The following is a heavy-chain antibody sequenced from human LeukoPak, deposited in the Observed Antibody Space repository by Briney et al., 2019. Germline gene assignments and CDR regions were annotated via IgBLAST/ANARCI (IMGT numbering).Heavy chain of an antibody. CDR1: GGSISRYY. CDR2: IYYSGST. J-gene: IGHJ4*02. D-gene: IGHD3-22*01. Sequence: SETLSLTCTVSGGSISRYYWSWIRQPPGKGLEWIGYIYYSGSTNYNPSLKSRVTISVDTSKNQFSLKLSSVTAADTAVYYCARGYYYDSSGYYSLDYWGQGTLVTVSS. V-gene: IGHV4-59*01. CDR3: ARGYYYDSSGYYSLDY.